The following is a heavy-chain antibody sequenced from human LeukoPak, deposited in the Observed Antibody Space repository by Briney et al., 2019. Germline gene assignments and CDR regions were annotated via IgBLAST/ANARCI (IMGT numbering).Heavy chain of an antibody. V-gene: IGHV4-34*01. CDR3: ARTTAAGTNYYYGMDV. J-gene: IGHJ6*02. D-gene: IGHD6-13*01. Sequence: PSETLSLTCAVYGGSFSGYYWSWIRQPPGKGLEWFGEINHSGSTNYNPSLNSRVTISVDTSKNQFSLKLSSVTAADTAVCYCARTTAAGTNYYYGMDVWGQGTTVTVSS. CDR2: INHSGST. CDR1: GGSFSGYY.